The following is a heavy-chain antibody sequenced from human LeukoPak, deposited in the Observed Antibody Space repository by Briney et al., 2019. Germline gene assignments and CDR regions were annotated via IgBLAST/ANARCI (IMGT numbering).Heavy chain of an antibody. Sequence: SETLSLTCAVYGGSFSGYYWSWIRQPPGKGLEWIGGINHSGSTNYNPSLKSRVTISVDTSKNQFSLKLSSVTAADTAVYYCARAQKSGSYYGRDYYYYYGMDVWGQGTTVTVSS. D-gene: IGHD1-26*01. V-gene: IGHV4-34*01. CDR1: GGSFSGYY. CDR3: ARAQKSGSYYGRDYYYYYGMDV. J-gene: IGHJ6*02. CDR2: INHSGST.